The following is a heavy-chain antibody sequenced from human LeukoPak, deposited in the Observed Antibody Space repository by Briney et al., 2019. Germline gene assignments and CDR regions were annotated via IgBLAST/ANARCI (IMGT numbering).Heavy chain of an antibody. D-gene: IGHD3-22*01. J-gene: IGHJ4*02. Sequence: GGSLRLSCAASGFTFSNYWMHWVRQAPGKGLEWVSAISGSGGSTYYADSVKGRFTISRDNSKNTLYLQMNSLRAEDTAVYYCAKNNYYDSSGYDYWGQGTLVTVSS. V-gene: IGHV3-23*01. CDR2: ISGSGGST. CDR1: GFTFSNYW. CDR3: AKNNYYDSSGYDY.